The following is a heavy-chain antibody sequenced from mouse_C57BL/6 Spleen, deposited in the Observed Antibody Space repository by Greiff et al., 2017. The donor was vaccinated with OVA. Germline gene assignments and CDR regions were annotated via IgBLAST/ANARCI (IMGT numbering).Heavy chain of an antibody. CDR3: ARQTFYFDD. Sequence: EVHLVESGGGLVKPGGSLKLSCAASGFTFSSYTMSWVRQTPEKRLEWVATISGGGGNTYYPDSVKGRFTISRDNAKNTLYLQMSSLRSEDTALYYCARQTFYFDDWGQGTTLTVSS. J-gene: IGHJ2*01. CDR2: ISGGGGNT. CDR1: GFTFSSYT. V-gene: IGHV5-9*01.